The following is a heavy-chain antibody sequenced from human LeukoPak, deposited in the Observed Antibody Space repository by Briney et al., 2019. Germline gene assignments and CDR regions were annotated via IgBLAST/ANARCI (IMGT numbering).Heavy chain of an antibody. D-gene: IGHD2-15*01. J-gene: IGHJ3*02. Sequence: GGSLRLSCAASGFTFSRYWMSWVRQAPGKGLEWVSVIYSGGSTYYADSVKGRFTISRDNSKNTLYLQMNSLRAEDTAVYYCAREVLAAFDIWGQGTMVTVSS. V-gene: IGHV3-53*01. CDR3: AREVLAAFDI. CDR1: GFTFSRYW. CDR2: IYSGGST.